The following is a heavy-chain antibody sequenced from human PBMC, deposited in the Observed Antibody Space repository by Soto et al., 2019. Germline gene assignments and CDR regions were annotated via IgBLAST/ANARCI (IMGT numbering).Heavy chain of an antibody. Sequence: GGSLRLSCAASGFAFSSYAMSWVRQAPGKGLEWVSAISGSGGNTYYADAVKGRFTISRDNSKNTLYLQMNILRAEDTAVDYCAKFQGWLLFRGAFDIWGQGTMVTVSS. CDR1: GFAFSSYA. J-gene: IGHJ3*02. CDR2: ISGSGGNT. V-gene: IGHV3-23*01. D-gene: IGHD6-19*01. CDR3: AKFQGWLLFRGAFDI.